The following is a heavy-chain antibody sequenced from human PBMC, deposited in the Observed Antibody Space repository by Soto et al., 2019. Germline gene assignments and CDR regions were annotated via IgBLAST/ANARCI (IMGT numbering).Heavy chain of an antibody. J-gene: IGHJ6*03. CDR2: IYYSGST. D-gene: IGHD3-10*01. CDR1: GGSISTYY. CDR3: ARDGSGSSDTYYYYYYMDV. Sequence: PETLSLTCTVSGGSISTYYWSWIRQPPGKGLEWIGYIYYSGSTNYNPSLKSRVTISVDTSKNQFSLKLSSVTAADTAVYYCARDGSGSSDTYYYYYYMDVWGKGTTVTVS. V-gene: IGHV4-59*01.